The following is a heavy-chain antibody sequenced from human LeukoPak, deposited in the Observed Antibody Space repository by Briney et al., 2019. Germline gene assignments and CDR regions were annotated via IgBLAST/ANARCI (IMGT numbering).Heavy chain of an antibody. Sequence: VASVKVSCKASGYTFSGFYIHWVRQAPGQGLEWMGWINPNSGVTNYAQKLQGRVTITRDTSIDTAYMQLSRLRSDDTAVYYCAKDRYGDYEAPFHYYMDAWGRGTTVTVSS. J-gene: IGHJ6*03. D-gene: IGHD5-12*01. CDR3: AKDRYGDYEAPFHYYMDA. V-gene: IGHV1-2*02. CDR2: INPNSGVT. CDR1: GYTFSGFY.